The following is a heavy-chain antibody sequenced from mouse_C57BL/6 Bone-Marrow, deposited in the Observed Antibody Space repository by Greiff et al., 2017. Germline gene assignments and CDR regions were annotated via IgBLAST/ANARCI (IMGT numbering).Heavy chain of an antibody. Sequence: VQLQQSGAELARPGASVKLSCKASGYTFTSYGISWVKQRTGQGLEWIGEIYPRSGNTYYNEKFKGKATLTADKSSSTAYMELRSLTSEDSAVXVCARRNYYGSSAFAYWGQGTLVTVSA. J-gene: IGHJ3*01. CDR2: IYPRSGNT. D-gene: IGHD1-1*01. V-gene: IGHV1-81*01. CDR1: GYTFTSYG. CDR3: ARRNYYGSSAFAY.